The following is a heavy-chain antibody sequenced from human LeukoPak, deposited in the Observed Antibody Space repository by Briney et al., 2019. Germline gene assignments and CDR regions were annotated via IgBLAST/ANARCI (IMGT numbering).Heavy chain of an antibody. CDR3: ARTSLHYFGSGSYSLDVFDI. V-gene: IGHV3-30-3*01. J-gene: IGHJ3*02. Sequence: GGSLRLSCAASGFSFSTYALHWIRQAPGKGLEWVAAITSDGSKKYYADSVKGRFTISRDNSKNTLYMQMNSLRADDTAVYFCARTSLHYFGSGSYSLDVFDIWGQGTMVTVSS. CDR1: GFSFSTYA. D-gene: IGHD3-10*01. CDR2: ITSDGSKK.